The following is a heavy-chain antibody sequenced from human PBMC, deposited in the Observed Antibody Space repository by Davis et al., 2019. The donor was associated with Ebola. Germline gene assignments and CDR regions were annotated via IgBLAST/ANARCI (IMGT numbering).Heavy chain of an antibody. CDR2: MNPNSGNT. Sequence: AASVKVSCKASGYTFTSYAINWVRQATGQGLEWMGWMNPNSGNTGYAQKFQGRVTMTRNTSISTAYMELSSLRSEDTAVYYCARGPLANYLWNWFDPWGQGTLVTVSS. CDR1: GYTFTSYA. CDR3: ARGPLANYLWNWFDP. V-gene: IGHV1-8*01. J-gene: IGHJ5*02. D-gene: IGHD4/OR15-4a*01.